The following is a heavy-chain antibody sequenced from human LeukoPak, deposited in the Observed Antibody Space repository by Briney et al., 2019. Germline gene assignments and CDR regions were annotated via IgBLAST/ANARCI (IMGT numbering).Heavy chain of an antibody. CDR1: GFSFSSYE. CDR2: ISSSGRKI. CDR3: ARAGLGRGSGADDAFDI. V-gene: IGHV3-48*03. J-gene: IGHJ3*02. D-gene: IGHD3-10*01. Sequence: GGSLRLSCAASGFSFSSYEMNWVRQAPGKGLEWISFISSSGRKIYYTDSVKGRFTISRDNAKNSLYLQMNSLRAEDTAVYYCARAGLGRGSGADDAFDIWGQGTMVTVSS.